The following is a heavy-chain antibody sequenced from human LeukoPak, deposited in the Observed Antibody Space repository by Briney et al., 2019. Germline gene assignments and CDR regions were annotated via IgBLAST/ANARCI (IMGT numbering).Heavy chain of an antibody. D-gene: IGHD2-2*01. Sequence: PGGSLRLSCAASGFTFSSYGMHWVRQAPGKGLEWVAVISYDGSNKYYADSVKGRFTISRDNSKNTLYLQMNSLRAEDTAVYYCAKDSQYQLLPDYWGQGTLVTVSS. CDR3: AKDSQYQLLPDY. CDR2: ISYDGSNK. CDR1: GFTFSSYG. V-gene: IGHV3-30*18. J-gene: IGHJ4*02.